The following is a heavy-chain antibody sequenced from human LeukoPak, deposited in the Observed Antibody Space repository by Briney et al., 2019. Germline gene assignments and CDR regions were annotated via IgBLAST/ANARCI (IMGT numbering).Heavy chain of an antibody. Sequence: GESLQISCQGSGYSFTSYWIGWVRQMPGKGLEWMGIIYPGDSDTRYSPSFQGQVTISADKSISTAYLQWSSLKASDTAMYYCARLGQWELLPFDYWGQGTLVTVSS. D-gene: IGHD1-26*01. J-gene: IGHJ4*02. CDR2: IYPGDSDT. CDR1: GYSFTSYW. CDR3: ARLGQWELLPFDY. V-gene: IGHV5-51*01.